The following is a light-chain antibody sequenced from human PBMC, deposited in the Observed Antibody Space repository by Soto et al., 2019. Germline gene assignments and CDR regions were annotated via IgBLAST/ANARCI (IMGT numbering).Light chain of an antibody. Sequence: EIVLTQSPGTLSLSPGERATLSCRASQSVGSFLAWYQQKPGQAPRLLIYDASNRATGIPDRFSGSGSGTDFTLTISRLEPEDFAVYYCHQYGISPFGGGTKVDIK. CDR1: QSVGSF. CDR3: HQYGISP. CDR2: DAS. V-gene: IGKV3-20*01. J-gene: IGKJ4*01.